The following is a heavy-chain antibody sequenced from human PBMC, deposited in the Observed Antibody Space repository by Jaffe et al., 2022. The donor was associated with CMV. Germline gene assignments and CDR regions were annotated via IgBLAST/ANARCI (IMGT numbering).Heavy chain of an antibody. CDR2: IYQNGDT. V-gene: IGHV3-9*01. CDR1: GFKFDQYV. J-gene: IGHJ4*02. Sequence: EVHLVESGGGLVQPGRSLRLSCAASGFKFDQYVFHWVRQAPGRGLEWVSGIYQNGDTDYADSVKGRFTVSRDTAKNSLSLQMDSLRSEDTALYYCIGDKAGDLEFWGQGTLVTVSS. CDR3: IGDKAGDLEF. D-gene: IGHD3-16*01.